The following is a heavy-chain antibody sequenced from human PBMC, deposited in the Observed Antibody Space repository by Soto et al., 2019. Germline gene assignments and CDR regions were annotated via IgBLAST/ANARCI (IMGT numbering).Heavy chain of an antibody. D-gene: IGHD3-3*01. Sequence: GASVKVSCKVSGYTLTELSMHWVRQAPGKGLEWMGWISADNGNTNYAQKLQGRVTMTTDTSTSTAYMELRSLRSDDTAVYYCARCLRFLEWFPMDVWGKGTTVTVSS. J-gene: IGHJ6*03. CDR3: ARCLRFLEWFPMDV. CDR1: GYTLTELS. V-gene: IGHV1-18*01. CDR2: ISADNGNT.